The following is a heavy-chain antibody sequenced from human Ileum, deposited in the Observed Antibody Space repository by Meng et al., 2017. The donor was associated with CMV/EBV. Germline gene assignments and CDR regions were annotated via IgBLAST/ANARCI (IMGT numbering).Heavy chain of an antibody. D-gene: IGHD3-22*01. CDR3: ARDRDYHETAASYYDACDI. CDR1: GFTFSDYY. V-gene: IGHV3-11*01. J-gene: IGHJ3*02. Sequence: GESLKISCAASGFTFSDYYMRWIRQAPGKGLEWVSYISSSGSTIYYADSVKGRFTISRDNAKNSLYLQMNSLRAEDTAVYYCARDRDYHETAASYYDACDIWGQGTMVTVSS. CDR2: ISSSGSTI.